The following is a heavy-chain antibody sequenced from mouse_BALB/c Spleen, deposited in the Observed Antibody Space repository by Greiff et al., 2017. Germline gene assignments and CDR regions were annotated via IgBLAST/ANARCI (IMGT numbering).Heavy chain of an antibody. CDR3: ARNGYYWYFDV. V-gene: IGHV2-2*02. Sequence: VKLMESGPGLVQPSQSLSITCTVSGFSLTSYGVHWVRQSPGKGLEWLGVIWSGGSTDYNAAFISRLSISKDNSKSQVFFKMNSLQANDTAIYYCARNGYYWYFDVWGAGTTVTVSS. J-gene: IGHJ1*01. CDR1: GFSLTSYG. D-gene: IGHD2-2*01. CDR2: IWSGGST.